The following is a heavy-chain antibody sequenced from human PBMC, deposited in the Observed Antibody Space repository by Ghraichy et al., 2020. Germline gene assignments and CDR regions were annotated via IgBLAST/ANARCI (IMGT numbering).Heavy chain of an antibody. CDR2: ITGNGGRT. J-gene: IGHJ4*02. Sequence: GESLNISCSASGFTFSSNCMHWVRQAPGKGLEYVSVITGNGGRTNYADSVKGRFTISRDNSKNTLYLQMGSLRAEDTAVYYCVKDSNTNDFWSGYYNAWGQGTLVTVSS. CDR1: GFTFSSNC. D-gene: IGHD3-3*01. V-gene: IGHV3-64D*09. CDR3: VKDSNTNDFWSGYYNA.